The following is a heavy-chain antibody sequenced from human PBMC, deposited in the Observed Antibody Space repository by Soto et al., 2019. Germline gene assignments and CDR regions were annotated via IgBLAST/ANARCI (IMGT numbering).Heavy chain of an antibody. CDR1: GLTFSNYG. CDR3: AGGLDY. Sequence: VHLLESGGGLVQPGRSLRLSCAVSGLTFSNYGMKWVRQAPGKGLEWVSGIDGTGDSTYYADSVKGRFTISRDNSKNTLYLQMNSLRAEDTAIYYCAGGLDYWGQGTLVTVSS. CDR2: IDGTGDST. V-gene: IGHV3-23*01. J-gene: IGHJ4*02.